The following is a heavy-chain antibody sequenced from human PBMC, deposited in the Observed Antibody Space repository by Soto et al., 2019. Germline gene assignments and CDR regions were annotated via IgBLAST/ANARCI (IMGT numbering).Heavy chain of an antibody. CDR2: ISDSGGST. D-gene: IGHD6-25*01. CDR1: GFTFRNYA. V-gene: IGHV3-23*01. CDR3: ARDPYSSAPNYFDY. J-gene: IGHJ4*02. Sequence: GGSLRLSCAASGFTFRNYAMSWVRQAPGKGLEWVSGISDSGGSTYSADSVKGRLTTSRDNSKNTLYLQMSSLRAEDTAVYFCARDPYSSAPNYFDYWGQGIQVTVSS.